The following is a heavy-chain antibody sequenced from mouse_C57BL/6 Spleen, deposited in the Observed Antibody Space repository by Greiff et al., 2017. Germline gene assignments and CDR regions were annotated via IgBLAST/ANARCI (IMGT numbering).Heavy chain of an antibody. D-gene: IGHD4-1*01. Sequence: EVNVVESGGGLVKPGGSLKLSCAASGFTFSSYAMSWVRQTPEKRLEWVATISDGGSYTYYPDNVKGRFTISRDNAKNNLYLQMSHLKSEDTAMYYCARPWDYYAMDYWGQGTSVTVSS. V-gene: IGHV5-4*03. CDR2: ISDGGSYT. J-gene: IGHJ4*01. CDR1: GFTFSSYA. CDR3: ARPWDYYAMDY.